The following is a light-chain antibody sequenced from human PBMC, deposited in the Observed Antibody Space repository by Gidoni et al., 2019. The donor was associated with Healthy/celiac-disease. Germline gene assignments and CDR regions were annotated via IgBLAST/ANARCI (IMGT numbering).Light chain of an antibody. V-gene: IGKV4-1*01. J-gene: IGKJ1*01. CDR2: WAS. CDR3: QQYYSTPWT. Sequence: DIVMTQSPDSLAVSLGERATINCKSSQSLLYNSNNKNYLAWYQQKPGQPPKLLIYWASTRESGVPDRVSGSGSGTDFTLTIASLQAEDVAVYYCQQYYSTPWTFGQGTKVEI. CDR1: QSLLYNSNNKNY.